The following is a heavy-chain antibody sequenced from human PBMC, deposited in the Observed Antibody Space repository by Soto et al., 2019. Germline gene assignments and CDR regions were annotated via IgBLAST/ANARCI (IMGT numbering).Heavy chain of an antibody. CDR3: ARGATVTQYDY. CDR1: GVSVSSGSFY. D-gene: IGHD4-17*01. J-gene: IGHJ4*02. CDR2: ISYSGTT. Sequence: QVQLQESGPGLVKPSETLSLTCTVSGVSVSSGSFYWAWIRQPPGKGLEWIGFISYSGTTNYNPSLKSRVTISVDTSRSQISLKVSSLTAADTAVYYCARGATVTQYDYWGQGTLVTVSS. V-gene: IGHV4-61*01.